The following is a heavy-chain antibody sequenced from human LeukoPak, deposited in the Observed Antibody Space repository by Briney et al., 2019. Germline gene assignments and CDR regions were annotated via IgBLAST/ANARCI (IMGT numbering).Heavy chain of an antibody. V-gene: IGHV4-59*08. CDR2: IYYSGST. J-gene: IGHJ3*02. CDR3: ARHSWDYYDSSGYYHDAFDI. Sequence: SETLSLTCTVSGGSISSYYWSWIRQPPGKGLEWIGYIYYSGSTNYNPSLKSRVTISVDTSKNQFSLKLNSVTAADTAVYYCARHSWDYYDSSGYYHDAFDIWGQGTMVTVSS. D-gene: IGHD3-22*01. CDR1: GGSISSYY.